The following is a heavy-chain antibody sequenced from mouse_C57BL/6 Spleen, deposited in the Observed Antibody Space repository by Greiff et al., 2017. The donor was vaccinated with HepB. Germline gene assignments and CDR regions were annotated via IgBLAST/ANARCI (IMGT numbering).Heavy chain of an antibody. Sequence: VQLQQSGPELVKPGASVKISCKASGYTFTDYYMNWVKQSHGKSLEWIGDINPNNGGTSYNQKFKGKATLTVDKSSSTAYMELRSLTSEDSAVYYCARRGYGSSHYWYFDVWGTGTTVTVSS. CDR2: INPNNGGT. CDR1: GYTFTDYY. V-gene: IGHV1-26*01. J-gene: IGHJ1*03. D-gene: IGHD1-1*01. CDR3: ARRGYGSSHYWYFDV.